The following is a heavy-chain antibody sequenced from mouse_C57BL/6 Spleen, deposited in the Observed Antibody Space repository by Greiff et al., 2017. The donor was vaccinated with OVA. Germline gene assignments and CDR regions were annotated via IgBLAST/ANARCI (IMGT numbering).Heavy chain of an antibody. CDR1: GYTFTSYW. D-gene: IGHD2-3*01. Sequence: QVQLQQSGTELVKPGASVKLSCKASGYTFTSYWMHWVKQRHGQGLEWIGNINPSNGGTNYNEKFTSKATLTVDKSSRAAYIQLSSLTSEDYAVYYCAHYDCYNYFDYWGQGTTLTVSS. J-gene: IGHJ2*01. CDR2: INPSNGGT. CDR3: AHYDCYNYFDY. V-gene: IGHV1-53*01.